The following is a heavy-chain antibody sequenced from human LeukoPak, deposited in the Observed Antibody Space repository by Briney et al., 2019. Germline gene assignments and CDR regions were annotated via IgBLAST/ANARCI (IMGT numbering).Heavy chain of an antibody. CDR2: ISAYNGNT. CDR1: GYTSTSYG. V-gene: IGHV1-18*01. D-gene: IGHD3-3*01. Sequence: ASVKVSCKASGYTSTSYGISWVRQAPGQGLEWMGWISAYNGNTNYAQKLQGRVTMTTDTSTSTAYMELRSLRSDDTAVYYCAREGFTISPYYYMDVWGKGTTVTVSS. CDR3: AREGFTISPYYYMDV. J-gene: IGHJ6*03.